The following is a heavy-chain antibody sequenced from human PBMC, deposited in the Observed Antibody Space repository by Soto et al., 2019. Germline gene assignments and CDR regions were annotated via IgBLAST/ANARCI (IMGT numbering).Heavy chain of an antibody. CDR2: IYYSGST. Sequence: SETLSLTCTVSGGSISSYYWSWIRQPPGKGLEWIGYIYYSGSTNYNPSLKSRVTISVDTSKNQFSLKLSSVTAADTAVYYCARHSPYCGGDCYSYDYWGQGTLVTV. J-gene: IGHJ4*02. CDR3: ARHSPYCGGDCYSYDY. D-gene: IGHD2-21*02. V-gene: IGHV4-59*08. CDR1: GGSISSYY.